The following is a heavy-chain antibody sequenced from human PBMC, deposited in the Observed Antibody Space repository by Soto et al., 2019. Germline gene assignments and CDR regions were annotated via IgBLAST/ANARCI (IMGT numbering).Heavy chain of an antibody. CDR1: CGSISSYY. Sequence: SETLSLTCTVSCGSISSYYWSWIRQPPGKGLEWIGYIYYSGSTNYNPSLKSRVTISVDTSKNQFSLKLSSVTAADTAVYYCARKLRSYYDSSGYYPPYFDYWGQGTLVNVSS. D-gene: IGHD3-22*01. J-gene: IGHJ4*02. CDR2: IYYSGST. CDR3: ARKLRSYYDSSGYYPPYFDY. V-gene: IGHV4-59*01.